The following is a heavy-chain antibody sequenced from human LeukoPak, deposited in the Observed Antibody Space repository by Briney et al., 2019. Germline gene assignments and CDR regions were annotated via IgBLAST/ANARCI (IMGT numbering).Heavy chain of an antibody. J-gene: IGHJ5*01. CDR2: IYNSVTT. V-gene: IGHV4-59*02. D-gene: IGHD6-13*01. Sequence: SETLSLTCSVSGASVTSHSWSWIRQPPGKQLESIGMIYNSVTTNYRPSLKSRVTIPVDASKNQLSLELSSVTAADTAVYYCARGGASSHWFGSWGQGTLVTVSS. CDR1: GASVTSHS. CDR3: ARGGASSHWFGS.